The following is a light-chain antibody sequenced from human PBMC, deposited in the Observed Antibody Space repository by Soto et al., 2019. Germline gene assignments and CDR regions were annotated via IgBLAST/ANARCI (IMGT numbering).Light chain of an antibody. CDR3: QSSDSSLSAL. CDR2: GNS. Sequence: QSVLTQPPSVSGAPGQRVTISCTGSGSNIGAGYDVHWYQQPPGTAPKLLIYGNSNRPSGLPDRCSGSRSGTSASLAITRIRADDEDDYDCQSSDSSLSALFGGGTKLTLL. J-gene: IGLJ3*02. V-gene: IGLV1-40*01. CDR1: GSNIGAGYD.